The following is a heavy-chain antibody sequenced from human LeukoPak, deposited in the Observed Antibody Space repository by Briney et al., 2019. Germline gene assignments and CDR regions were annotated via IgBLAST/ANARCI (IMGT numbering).Heavy chain of an antibody. J-gene: IGHJ4*02. D-gene: IGHD2-21*02. CDR3: ARAPTVTAIRYFDY. CDR1: GGSFSGYY. V-gene: IGHV4-34*01. Sequence: PSETLSLTCAVYGGSFSGYYWSWIRQPPGKGLEWIGEINHSGSTNYNPSLKSRVTISVDTSKNQFSLKLSSVTAADTAVYYCARAPTVTAIRYFDYWGQGTLVTVSS. CDR2: INHSGST.